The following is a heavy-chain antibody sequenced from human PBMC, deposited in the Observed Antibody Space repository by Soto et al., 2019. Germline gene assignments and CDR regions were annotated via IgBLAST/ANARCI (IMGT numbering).Heavy chain of an antibody. V-gene: IGHV3-23*01. Sequence: GSLRLAGTASGFTFSSYAMSWVRQAPGKGLEWVPAISGSGANTYYTDSVKGRFTISRDNFKNTLYLQMNSLRAEDSAMFYCVRERSGYSYADSWGQGTLVTVYS. CDR3: VRERSGYSYADS. CDR1: GFTFSSYA. CDR2: ISGSGANT. J-gene: IGHJ4*02. D-gene: IGHD5-18*01.